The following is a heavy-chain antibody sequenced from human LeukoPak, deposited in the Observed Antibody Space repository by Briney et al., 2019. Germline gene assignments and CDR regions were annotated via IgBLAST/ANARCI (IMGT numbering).Heavy chain of an antibody. CDR3: ARKMNYYVSSGYYDY. CDR1: GYTFTGYY. D-gene: IGHD3-22*01. CDR2: INPNSGGT. Sequence: ASVKVSCKASGYTFTGYYMLWVRQAPGQGLEWMGWINPNSGGTNYAQKFQGRVTMTRDTSISTAYMELSRLRSDDTAVYYCARKMNYYVSSGYYDYWGQGTLVTVSS. V-gene: IGHV1-2*02. J-gene: IGHJ4*02.